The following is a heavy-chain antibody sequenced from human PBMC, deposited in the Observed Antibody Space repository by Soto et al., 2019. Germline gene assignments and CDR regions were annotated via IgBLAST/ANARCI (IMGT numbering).Heavy chain of an antibody. Sequence: HPGGSLRLSCSASGFNFNIFVMYWVRQTPGKGLQVVSTISGRGETTYYADSVKGRFTISRDNSKNTIYLQMNSLRDEDSAVYYCVKGQAGSTAWYAWGQGTQVTVSS. J-gene: IGHJ5*02. CDR3: VKGQAGSTAWYA. CDR2: ISGRGETT. D-gene: IGHD1-26*01. V-gene: IGHV3-64D*06. CDR1: GFNFNIFV.